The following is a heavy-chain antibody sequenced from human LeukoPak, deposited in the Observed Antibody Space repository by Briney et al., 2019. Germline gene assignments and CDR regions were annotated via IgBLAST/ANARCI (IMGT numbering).Heavy chain of an antibody. CDR3: ARVRSSWYRDDAFDI. Sequence: ASVKVSCKASGGTFSSYAISWVRQAPGQGLEWMGRIIPILGIANYAQKFQGRVTITADKSTSTAYMELSSLRSEDTAVYYCARVRSSWYRDDAFDIWGQGTMVTVSS. CDR2: IIPILGIA. CDR1: GGTFSSYA. D-gene: IGHD6-13*01. V-gene: IGHV1-69*04. J-gene: IGHJ3*02.